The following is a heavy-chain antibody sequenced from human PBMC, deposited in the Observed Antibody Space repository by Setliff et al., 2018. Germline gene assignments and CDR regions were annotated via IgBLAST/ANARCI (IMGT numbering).Heavy chain of an antibody. CDR3: ARIAYGSGSYYFDY. CDR1: GASISSYY. CDR2: IYTSGTT. D-gene: IGHD3-10*01. J-gene: IGHJ4*02. Sequence: SETLSLTCSVSGASISSYYWSWIRQPPGKGLEWIGYIYTSGTTKYNPSLRSRVTISIDTSKSQFSLNLSSVTAADTAVYYCARIAYGSGSYYFDYWGQGTLVTVSS. V-gene: IGHV4-4*08.